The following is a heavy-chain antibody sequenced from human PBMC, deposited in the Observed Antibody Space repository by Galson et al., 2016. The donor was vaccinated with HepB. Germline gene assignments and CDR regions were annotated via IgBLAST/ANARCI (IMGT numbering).Heavy chain of an antibody. J-gene: IGHJ6*02. CDR1: GYTLTELS. Sequence: SVKVSCKVSGYTLTELSMHWVRQAPGKGLEWMGGFDPEDGETIYAQKFQDRVTMTEDTSTDTAYMELSSLRSEDTAVYYFASIPPIRDCTGTSCYDYGMDVWGQGTTVTVSS. CDR2: FDPEDGET. D-gene: IGHD2-2*01. CDR3: ASIPPIRDCTGTSCYDYGMDV. V-gene: IGHV1-24*01.